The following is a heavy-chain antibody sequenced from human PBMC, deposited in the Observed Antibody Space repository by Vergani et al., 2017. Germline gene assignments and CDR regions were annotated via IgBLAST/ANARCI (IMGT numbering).Heavy chain of an antibody. CDR1: GGSISSGSYY. CDR3: ARDSSSSEAIYYYYGMDV. D-gene: IGHD6-6*01. V-gene: IGHV4-61*02. Sequence: QVQLQESGPGLVKPSQTLSLTCTVSGGSISSGSYYWSWIRQPAGKGLEWIGRIYTSGSTNYNPSLKSRVTISVETSKNQFSLKLSSVTAADTAVYYCARDSSSSEAIYYYYGMDVWGQGTTVTVSS. CDR2: IYTSGST. J-gene: IGHJ6*02.